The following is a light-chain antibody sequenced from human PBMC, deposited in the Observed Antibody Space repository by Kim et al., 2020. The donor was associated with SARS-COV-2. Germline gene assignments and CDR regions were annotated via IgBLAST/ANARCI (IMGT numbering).Light chain of an antibody. CDR2: DAS. CDR3: QQYNSYPWT. CDR1: QSISSW. J-gene: IGKJ1*01. V-gene: IGKV1-5*01. Sequence: GDRVTITCRDSQSISSWLAWYQQKPGKAPKLLIYDASSLESGVPSRFSGSGSGTEFTLTISSLQPDDFATYYCQQYNSYPWTFGQGTKVDI.